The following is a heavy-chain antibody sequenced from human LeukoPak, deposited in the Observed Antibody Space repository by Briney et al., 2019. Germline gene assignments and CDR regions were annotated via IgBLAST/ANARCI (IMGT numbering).Heavy chain of an antibody. CDR1: GGSISSYY. J-gene: IGHJ6*02. D-gene: IGHD3-3*01. CDR3: ARVTPDFWSGYGIYGMDV. CDR2: IYYSGST. Sequence: PSETLSFTCTVSGGSISSYYWSWIRQPPGKGLEWIGYIYYSGSTNYNPSLKSRVTISVDTSKNQFSLKLSSVTAADTAVYYCARVTPDFWSGYGIYGMDVWGQGTTVTVSS. V-gene: IGHV4-59*01.